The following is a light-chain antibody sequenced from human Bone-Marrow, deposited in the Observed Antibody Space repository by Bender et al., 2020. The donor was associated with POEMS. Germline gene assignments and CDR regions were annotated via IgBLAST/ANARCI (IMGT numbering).Light chain of an antibody. CDR2: AVN. V-gene: IGLV2-14*01. CDR1: SSDVGGYNY. J-gene: IGLJ2*01. CDR3: SSYTRTNTVV. Sequence: QSALTQPASVSGSPGQSITISCTGTSSDVGGYNYVSWYQQHPGKAPKVIIYAVNERPSGVSNRFSGSKSGNTASLTISGLQTEDEADYYCSSYTRTNTVVFGGGTKLTVL.